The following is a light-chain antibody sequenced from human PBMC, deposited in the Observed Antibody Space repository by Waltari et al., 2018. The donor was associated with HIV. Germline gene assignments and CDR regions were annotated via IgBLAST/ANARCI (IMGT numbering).Light chain of an antibody. CDR2: CAS. J-gene: IGKJ4*01. Sequence: DIVMTQSPNSLAVSLGERATINCRSSRTILFSSDNRDCLAWYQQKPGQSPKVLIYCASTRASGVPARFSGSGSGTNFSLTISALQTEDVALYYCQQYYTLGPTFGGGTKVEIK. CDR3: QQYYTLGPT. CDR1: RTILFSSDNRDC. V-gene: IGKV4-1*01.